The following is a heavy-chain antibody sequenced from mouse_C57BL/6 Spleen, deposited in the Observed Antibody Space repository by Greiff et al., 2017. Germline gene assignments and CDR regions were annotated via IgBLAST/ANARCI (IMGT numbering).Heavy chain of an antibody. J-gene: IGHJ1*03. Sequence: EVKLMESGGGLVQPGGSLSLSCAASGFTFTDYYMSWVRQPPGKALEWLGFIRNKANGYTTEYSASVKGRFTISRDNSQSILYLQMNALRAEDSSTYSCTTLYGNYVWYFDVWGTGTTVTVSS. CDR2: IRNKANGYTT. D-gene: IGHD2-1*01. CDR1: GFTFTDYY. CDR3: TTLYGNYVWYFDV. V-gene: IGHV7-3*01.